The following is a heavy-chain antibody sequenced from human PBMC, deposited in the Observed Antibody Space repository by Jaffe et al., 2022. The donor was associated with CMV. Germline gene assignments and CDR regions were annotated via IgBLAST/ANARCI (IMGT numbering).Heavy chain of an antibody. J-gene: IGHJ4*02. Sequence: EVQLVESGGGLVQPGRSLRLSCTASGFTFGDYAMSWVRQAPGKGLEWVGFIRSKAYGGTTEYAASVKGRFTISRDDSKSIAYLQMNSLKTEDTAVYYCTRSGPLWIQVISDYWGQGTLVTVSS. CDR1: GFTFGDYA. CDR3: TRSGPLWIQVISDY. CDR2: IRSKAYGGTT. D-gene: IGHD5-18*01. V-gene: IGHV3-49*04.